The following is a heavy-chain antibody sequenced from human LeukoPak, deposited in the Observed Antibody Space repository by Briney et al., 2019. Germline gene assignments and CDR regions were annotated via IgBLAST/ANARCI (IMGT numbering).Heavy chain of an antibody. J-gene: IGHJ5*02. CDR3: AHSSVEMATAVDSWFDP. V-gene: IGHV2-5*02. D-gene: IGHD5-24*01. CDR1: GFSLSTSGVG. CDR2: IYWDDDK. Sequence: SGPTLLKPTQTLTLTCTFSGFSLSTSGVGVGWIRQPPGKALEWLSLIYWDDDKRYSPSLKSRLTITKDTSKNQVVLTMTNMDPVDTATYYCAHSSVEMATAVDSWFDPWGQGTLVTVSS.